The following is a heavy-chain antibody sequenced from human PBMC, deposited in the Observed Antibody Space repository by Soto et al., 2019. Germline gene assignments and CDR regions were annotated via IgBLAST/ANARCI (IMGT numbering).Heavy chain of an antibody. J-gene: IGHJ4*02. CDR2: IYPSDSDT. Sequence: PGESMKISCKGSGYNFAGYWIACVSQMPGKGLELMGIIYPSDSDTRYRPSFQGQVTISADKSISSAYLQWSSLRASDTAMYYCARGGVSTRTFDYWGQGTPVTVSS. CDR3: ARGGVSTRTFDY. CDR1: GYNFAGYW. D-gene: IGHD3-3*01. V-gene: IGHV5-51*01.